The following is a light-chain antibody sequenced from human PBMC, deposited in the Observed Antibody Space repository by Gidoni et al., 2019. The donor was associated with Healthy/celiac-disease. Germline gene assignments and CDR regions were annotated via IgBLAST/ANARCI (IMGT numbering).Light chain of an antibody. V-gene: IGKV3-15*01. J-gene: IGKJ1*01. CDR2: GAS. CDR1: QSVSSN. Sequence: EIVMTQSPATLSVSPGERATLSCRASQSVSSNLAWYQQKPGQAPSLLIYGASTRDTGIPASFSGSGSGTEFTLTISSLQSEDFAVYYCQQYNNWTPTWTFGQGTKVEIK. CDR3: QQYNNWTPTWT.